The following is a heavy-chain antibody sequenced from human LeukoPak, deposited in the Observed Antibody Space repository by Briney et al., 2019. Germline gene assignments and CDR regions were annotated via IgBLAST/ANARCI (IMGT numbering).Heavy chain of an antibody. CDR1: GFIFRNYA. D-gene: IGHD4/OR15-4a*01. Sequence: GGSLRLSCAASGFIFRNYAMSWGRQAPGKGLEWVSSITRSGSSTFYADSVKGRFSISRDNYNNMLYLQMSSLRAEDTAVYYCARDKDVCRGASCLLFDCWGQGNLVTVSS. V-gene: IGHV3-23*01. J-gene: IGHJ4*02. CDR3: ARDKDVCRGASCLLFDC. CDR2: ITRSGSST.